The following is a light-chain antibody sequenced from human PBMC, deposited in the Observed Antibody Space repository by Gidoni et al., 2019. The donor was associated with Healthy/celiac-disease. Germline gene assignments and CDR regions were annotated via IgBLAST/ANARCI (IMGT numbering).Light chain of an antibody. J-gene: IGKJ1*01. CDR2: AAS. V-gene: IGKV1-39*01. Sequence: DIQLTQSPSSLSASVGDRVTITCRASQSISSYLNWYQQKPGKAPKLLNYAASSLQSGVPTKFSGSGSGTDFTHTISSLQPEDFATYYCQQSYSTPRTFGQXTKVEIK. CDR3: QQSYSTPRT. CDR1: QSISSY.